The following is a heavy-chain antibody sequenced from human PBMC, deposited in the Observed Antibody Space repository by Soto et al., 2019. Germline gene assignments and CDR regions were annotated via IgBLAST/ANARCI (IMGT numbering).Heavy chain of an antibody. CDR2: ISHTGRT. V-gene: IGHV4-38-2*02. Sequence: LSLTCRVSGSSITNSFYWGWIRQSPEKGLEWIGSISHTGRTSYNPSLKSRVSISVDTSKNQFSLTLTSVTAADTAVYYCARDPANLDLAVAYFDSWGQGTLVTVSS. CDR1: GSSITNSFY. CDR3: ARDPANLDLAVAYFDS. D-gene: IGHD2-15*01. J-gene: IGHJ4*02.